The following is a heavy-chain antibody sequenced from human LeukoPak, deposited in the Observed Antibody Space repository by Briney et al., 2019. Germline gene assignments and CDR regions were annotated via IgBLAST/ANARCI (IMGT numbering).Heavy chain of an antibody. CDR2: IYYSGST. D-gene: IGHD2-15*01. Sequence: SETLSLTCTVSGGSISSSSYYWGWIRQPPGKGLEWIGSIYYSGSTYYNPSLKSRVTISVDTSKNQFSLKLSSVTAADTAVYYCARGLGGSCYPNHCWGQGTLVTVSS. J-gene: IGHJ4*02. V-gene: IGHV4-39*02. CDR3: ARGLGGSCYPNHC. CDR1: GGSISSSSYY.